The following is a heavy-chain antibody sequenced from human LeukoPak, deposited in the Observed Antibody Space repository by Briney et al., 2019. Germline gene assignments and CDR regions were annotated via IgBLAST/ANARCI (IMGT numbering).Heavy chain of an antibody. V-gene: IGHV1-69*06. J-gene: IGHJ5*02. CDR3: ARDSAQWLPWFDP. CDR2: IIPIFGTA. D-gene: IGHD5-12*01. Sequence: SVKVSCKASGYTFTGYYMHWVRQAPGQGLEWMGGIIPIFGTANYAQKFQGRVTITADKSTSTAYMELSSLRSEDTAVYYCARDSAQWLPWFDPWGQGTLVTVSS. CDR1: GYTFTGYY.